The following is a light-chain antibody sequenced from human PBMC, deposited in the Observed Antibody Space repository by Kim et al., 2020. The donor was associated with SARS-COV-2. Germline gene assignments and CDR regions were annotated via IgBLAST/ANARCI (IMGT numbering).Light chain of an antibody. CDR3: QQYNNYPWT. Sequence: DIQMTQSPSTLSASVGDRVSITCRASQSIRSWLAWYQRKPGNAPKLLIYKVSTLENGVPSRFSGSGSGTEFTLTISSLQPDDFTTYYCQQYNNYPWTFGQGTKVDIK. V-gene: IGKV1-5*03. J-gene: IGKJ1*01. CDR1: QSIRSW. CDR2: KVS.